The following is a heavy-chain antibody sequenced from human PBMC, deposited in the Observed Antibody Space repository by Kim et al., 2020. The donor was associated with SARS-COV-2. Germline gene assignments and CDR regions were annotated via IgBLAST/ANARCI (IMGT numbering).Heavy chain of an antibody. J-gene: IGHJ4*02. V-gene: IGHV3-33*01. D-gene: IGHD3-10*01. CDR3: ARGNYYGSGSSAFHEDYFDY. CDR1: GFTFSSYG. Sequence: GGSLRLSCAASGFTFSSYGMNWVRQAPGKGLEWVAVICDGGSSKYYADSVKGRFTISRDNSKNTLYLQMNSLRAEDTAVYYCARGNYYGSGSSAFHEDYFDYWGQGTLVTVSS. CDR2: ICDGGSSK.